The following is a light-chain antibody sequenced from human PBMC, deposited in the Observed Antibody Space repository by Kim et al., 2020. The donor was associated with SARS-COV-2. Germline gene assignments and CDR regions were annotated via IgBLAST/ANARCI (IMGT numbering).Light chain of an antibody. CDR1: KLGDKY. Sequence: VSPGQTPSITCSGDKLGDKYACWYQQKPGQSPVLVIYQDSKRPSGIPERFSGSNSGNTATLTISGTQAMDEADYYCQAWDSSTHVVFGGGTQLTVL. V-gene: IGLV3-1*01. J-gene: IGLJ2*01. CDR3: QAWDSSTHVV. CDR2: QDS.